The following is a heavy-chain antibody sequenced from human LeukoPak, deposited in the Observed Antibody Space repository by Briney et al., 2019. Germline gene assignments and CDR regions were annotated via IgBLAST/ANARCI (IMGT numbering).Heavy chain of an antibody. CDR2: ISGSGNAK. J-gene: IGHJ4*02. V-gene: IGHV3-48*01. Sequence: PGGSLRLSCAASGFSFSRYSMNWVRQAPGKGLEWVSYISGSGNAKHYTDSVKGRFTISRDNAKNALYLQMNSLRAEDTAVYFCARDYLYAFDYWGQGTLVTVSS. D-gene: IGHD2-2*01. CDR3: ARDYLYAFDY. CDR1: GFSFSRYS.